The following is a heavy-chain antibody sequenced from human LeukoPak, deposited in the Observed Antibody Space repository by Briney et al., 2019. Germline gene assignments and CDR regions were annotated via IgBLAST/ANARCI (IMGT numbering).Heavy chain of an antibody. CDR3: AKSKTVTTEFDH. CDR1: GFTFDDYA. V-gene: IGHV3-9*03. J-gene: IGHJ4*02. D-gene: IGHD4-17*01. Sequence: SGRSLRLSCAASGFTFDDYAMHWVRQVPEKGLEWVSGISWNSGSIGYADSVKGRFTISRDNAKNSLYLQMNSLRAEDMALYYYAKSKTVTTEFDHWGQGTLVTVSS. CDR2: ISWNSGSI.